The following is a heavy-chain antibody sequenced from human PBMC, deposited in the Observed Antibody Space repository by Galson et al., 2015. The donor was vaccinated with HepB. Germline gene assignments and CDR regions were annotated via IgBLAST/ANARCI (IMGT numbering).Heavy chain of an antibody. CDR1: GFSLNTRGMC. Sequence: PALVKPTQTLTLTCTFSGFSLNTRGMCVAWIRQPPGKALEWLARIDWDDGKYYNTSLKTRLTISKDTSTNQVVLTMTNMDPLDTATYYCARFIIMPSDMAKYAMDVWGQGTTVTVSS. J-gene: IGHJ6*02. D-gene: IGHD2-15*01. V-gene: IGHV2-70*11. CDR3: ARFIIMPSDMAKYAMDV. CDR2: IDWDDGK.